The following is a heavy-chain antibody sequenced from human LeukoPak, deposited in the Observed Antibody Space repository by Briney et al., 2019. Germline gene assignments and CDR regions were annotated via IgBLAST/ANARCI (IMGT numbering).Heavy chain of an antibody. V-gene: IGHV1-46*01. J-gene: IGHJ6*02. CDR2: INPNGGST. CDR3: AREGYSGYAWQKLAPGYGMDV. Sequence: GASVKVSCKASGYIFTSYDMHWVRQAPGQGLEWMGIINPNGGSTSYAEKIQGRVTITRDTSTSTVYMELSSLRSEDTGVYYCAREGYSGYAWQKLAPGYGMDVWGQGTTVTVSS. D-gene: IGHD5-12*01. CDR1: GYIFTSYD.